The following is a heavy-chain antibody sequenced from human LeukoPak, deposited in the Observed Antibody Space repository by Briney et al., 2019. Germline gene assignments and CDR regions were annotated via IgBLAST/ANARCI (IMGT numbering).Heavy chain of an antibody. J-gene: IGHJ6*03. CDR3: ARAPRLWFGEYYYYYMDV. D-gene: IGHD3-10*01. V-gene: IGHV1-8*01. CDR1: GYTFTNYY. Sequence: ASVKVSCKASGYTFTNYYIHWVRQATGQGLEWMGWMNPNSGNTGYAQKFQGRVTMTRNTSISTAYMELSSLRSEDTAVYYCARAPRLWFGEYYYYYMDVWGKGTTVTISS. CDR2: MNPNSGNT.